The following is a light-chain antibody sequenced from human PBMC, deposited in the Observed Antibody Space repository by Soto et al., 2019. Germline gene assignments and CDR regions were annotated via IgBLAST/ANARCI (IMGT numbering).Light chain of an antibody. CDR2: GAS. V-gene: IGKV3-20*01. CDR1: QSVSSSY. CDR3: EQYGSSRWT. J-gene: IGKJ1*01. Sequence: EIVLTQSPGTLSLSPGERATLSCRASQSVSSSYLAWYQQNRGQAPRLLIYGASSRAPGIPDRFGGSGSGTDFTRTISRLEPEDFAVYYCEQYGSSRWTFGRGTKVDIK.